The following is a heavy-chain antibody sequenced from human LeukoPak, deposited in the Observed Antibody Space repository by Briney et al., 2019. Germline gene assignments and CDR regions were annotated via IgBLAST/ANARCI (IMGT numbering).Heavy chain of an antibody. CDR1: GGSITTYY. CDR2: INHSGST. J-gene: IGHJ5*02. Sequence: SETLSLTCTVSGGSITTYYWSWIRQPPGKGLEWIGEINHSGSTNYNPSLKSRVTISVDTSKNQFSLKLSSVTAADTAVYYCASTSGWNNWFDPWGQGTLVTVSS. V-gene: IGHV4-34*01. CDR3: ASTSGWNNWFDP. D-gene: IGHD3-10*01.